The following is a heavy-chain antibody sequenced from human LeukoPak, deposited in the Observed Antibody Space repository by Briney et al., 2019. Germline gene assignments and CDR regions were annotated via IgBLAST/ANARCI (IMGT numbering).Heavy chain of an antibody. Sequence: SETLSLTCAVYGGSFSGYYWSWIRQPPGKGLEWIGYINHSGSTNYNPSLKSRVTISVDTSKNQFSLKLSSVTAADTAVYYCGRGLHYYGSSRYFDYWGQGTLVTVSS. J-gene: IGHJ4*02. D-gene: IGHD3-22*01. V-gene: IGHV4-34*01. CDR2: INHSGST. CDR3: GRGLHYYGSSRYFDY. CDR1: GGSFSGYY.